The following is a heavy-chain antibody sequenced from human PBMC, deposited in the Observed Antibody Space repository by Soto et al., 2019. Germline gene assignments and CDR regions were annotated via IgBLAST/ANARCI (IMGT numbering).Heavy chain of an antibody. D-gene: IGHD3-10*01. Sequence: QVQLVQSGAEVKKPGASVKVSCKASGYTFTSYGISWVRQAPGQGLEWMGWISAYNGNTNYAQKLQGRVTMTTDTXXSKDYMEQRSLRSDDTAVYYCASRDPRRFEGFMDVWGQGTTVTVSS. CDR2: ISAYNGNT. V-gene: IGHV1-18*01. J-gene: IGHJ6*02. CDR3: ASRDPRRFEGFMDV. CDR1: GYTFTSYG.